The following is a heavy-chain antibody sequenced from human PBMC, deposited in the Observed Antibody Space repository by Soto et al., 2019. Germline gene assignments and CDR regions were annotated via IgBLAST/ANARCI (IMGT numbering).Heavy chain of an antibody. J-gene: IGHJ4*02. D-gene: IGHD6-19*01. Sequence: EVHLVESGGGLVQPGGSLRLSCAASGFTVSNNYMSWVRQAAGKRLEWVSSLYSSGSTYYADSVKGRFTVSRDISENTLYLQMNSLRVEDTAVYYCAREASGSGWWSQGSFESWGQGTLVTVSS. V-gene: IGHV3-66*01. CDR2: LYSSGST. CDR1: GFTVSNNY. CDR3: AREASGSGWWSQGSFES.